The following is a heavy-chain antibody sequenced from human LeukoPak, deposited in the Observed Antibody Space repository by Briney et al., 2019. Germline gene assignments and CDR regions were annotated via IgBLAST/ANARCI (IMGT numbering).Heavy chain of an antibody. D-gene: IGHD5-24*01. CDR3: ARDRRDGYNGGYYFDY. CDR2: IIPIFGTA. V-gene: IGHV1-69*05. J-gene: IGHJ4*02. CDR1: GGTFSSYA. Sequence: GASVKVSCKVSGGTFSSYAISWVRQAPGQGLEWMGGIIPIFGTANYAQKFQGRVTITTDESTSTAYMELSSLRSEDTAVYYCARDRRDGYNGGYYFDYWGQGTLVTVSS.